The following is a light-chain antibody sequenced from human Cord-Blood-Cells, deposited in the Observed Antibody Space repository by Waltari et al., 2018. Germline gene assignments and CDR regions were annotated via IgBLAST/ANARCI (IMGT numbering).Light chain of an antibody. CDR1: SSHVGGYNY. CDR3: SSYTSSSTLV. J-gene: IGLJ3*02. CDR2: DVS. Sequence: QSPLTQPASVHGSPVQSITISCTGTSSHVGGYNYVCWYQQHPGKAPKLMIYDVSNRPSGVSNRFSGSKSGNTASLTISGLQAEDEADYYCSSYTSSSTLVFGGGTKLTVL. V-gene: IGLV2-14*03.